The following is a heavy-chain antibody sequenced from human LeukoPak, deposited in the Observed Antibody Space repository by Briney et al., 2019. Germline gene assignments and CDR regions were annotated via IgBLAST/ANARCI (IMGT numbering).Heavy chain of an antibody. Sequence: GGSLRLSCTASGFAFNFYAMTWVRQAPGKGLQWVSTINANGVNTYYADSVRGRFTISGDNSKDTLYLQLNSPRAEDTAIYFCAKPISGGIAVSDDWFDRWGPGTLVIVSS. J-gene: IGHJ5*02. V-gene: IGHV3-23*01. CDR3: AKPISGGIAVSDDWFDR. CDR2: INANGVNT. CDR1: GFAFNFYA. D-gene: IGHD6-19*01.